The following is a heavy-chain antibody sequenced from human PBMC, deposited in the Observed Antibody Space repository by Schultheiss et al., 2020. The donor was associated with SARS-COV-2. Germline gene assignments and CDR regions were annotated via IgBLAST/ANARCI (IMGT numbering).Heavy chain of an antibody. J-gene: IGHJ3*01. CDR3: AREPVDGFDV. CDR2: INSDGSST. CDR1: GFTFSNAW. Sequence: GESLKISCATSGFTFSNAWMSWVRQAPGKGLEWVSRINSDGSSTSYADSVKGRFTISRDNAKNSLYLQMNSLRAEDTAVYYCAREPVDGFDVWGQGTVVTVSS. V-gene: IGHV3-74*01.